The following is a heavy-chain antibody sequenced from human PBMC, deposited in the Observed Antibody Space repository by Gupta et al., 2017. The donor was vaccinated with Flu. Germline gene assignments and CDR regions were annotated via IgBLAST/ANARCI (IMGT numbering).Heavy chain of an antibody. CDR2: IKSDGSST. J-gene: IGHJ4*02. D-gene: IGHD5-12*01. V-gene: IGHV3-74*01. Sequence: EVQLVESGGGLVQPGGSLRLSCATSGFTFSSSYMHWVRQAPGKGLVWVSRIKSDGSSTSYADSVKGRFTISRDNAKNTLYLQMSSLRAEDTAVYYCARDVVATTSLDYWGQGTLVTVSS. CDR1: GFTFSSSY. CDR3: ARDVVATTSLDY.